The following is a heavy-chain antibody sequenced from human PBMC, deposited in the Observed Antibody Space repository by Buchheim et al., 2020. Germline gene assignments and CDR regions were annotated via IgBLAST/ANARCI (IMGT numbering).Heavy chain of an antibody. CDR1: GFTFSNYA. V-gene: IGHV3-23*01. D-gene: IGHD5-12*01. Sequence: EVQLLESGGGLVQPGGSLRLSCAASGFTFSNYAMSWVRQAPGKGLEWVSVISGSGSTTYNADSVKGRFTISRDNSKNTLYLQMNSLRAEDTAVYYCAKGATMKVYYYYYMDVWGKGTT. CDR2: ISGSGSTT. CDR3: AKGATMKVYYYYYMDV. J-gene: IGHJ6*03.